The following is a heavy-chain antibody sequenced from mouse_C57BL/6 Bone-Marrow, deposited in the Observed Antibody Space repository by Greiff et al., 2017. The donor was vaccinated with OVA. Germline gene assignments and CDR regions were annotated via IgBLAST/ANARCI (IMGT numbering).Heavy chain of an antibody. CDR2: ISYDGSN. V-gene: IGHV3-6*01. D-gene: IGHD2-5*01. CDR3: ASGGYYSNYVFAY. CDR1: GYSITSGYY. J-gene: IGHJ3*01. Sequence: EVQLQQSGPGLVKPSQSLSLTCSVTGYSITSGYYWNWIRQFPGNKLEWMGYISYDGSNNYNPSLKNRISITRDTSKNQFFLKLNSVTTEDTATYYCASGGYYSNYVFAYWGQGTLVTVSA.